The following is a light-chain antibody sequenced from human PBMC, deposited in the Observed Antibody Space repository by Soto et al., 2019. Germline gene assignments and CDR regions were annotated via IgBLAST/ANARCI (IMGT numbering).Light chain of an antibody. Sequence: QPVLTQPPSASASLGASVTLTCTLSSGYSNYKVDWYQQRPGKGPRFVMRVGTGGIVGSKGDGIPDRFSVLGSGLNRYLTIKNIQEEDESDYHCGADHGSGSNLGVFGNGTKVTVL. J-gene: IGLJ1*01. V-gene: IGLV9-49*01. CDR1: SGYSNYK. CDR3: GADHGSGSNLGV. CDR2: VGTGGIVG.